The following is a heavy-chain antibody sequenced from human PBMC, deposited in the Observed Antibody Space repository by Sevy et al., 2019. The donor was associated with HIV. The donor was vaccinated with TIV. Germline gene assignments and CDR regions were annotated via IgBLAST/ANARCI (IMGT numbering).Heavy chain of an antibody. CDR3: AKEFYRGSYLEH. D-gene: IGHD3-10*01. CDR2: ISGSGGGK. V-gene: IGHV3-23*01. Sequence: GGSLRLSCAASGFTFSSFAISWVRQAPGKGLEWVSDISGSGGGKKYADSVKGRFTVSRDNDQNTLFLQMNNLRGEDTGLYYCAKEFYRGSYLEHWGQGTLVTVSS. J-gene: IGHJ1*01. CDR1: GFTFSSFA.